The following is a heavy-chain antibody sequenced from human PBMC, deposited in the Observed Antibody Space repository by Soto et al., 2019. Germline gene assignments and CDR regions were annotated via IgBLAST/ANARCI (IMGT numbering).Heavy chain of an antibody. CDR3: ATDGVLTTTVRFYYFAF. CDR1: GFGFGDYA. Sequence: QGQLVESGGGVVQPGRSLRLSCAASGFGFGDYALHWVRQAPGKGLEWVAAISFDGRNEDYANSVKGRFTISRDDSMETLFLQLNSLRTEDTAIYYYATDGVLTTTVRFYYFAFWGRGTLVTVSS. D-gene: IGHD1-1*01. CDR2: ISFDGRNE. V-gene: IGHV3-30*04. J-gene: IGHJ4*02.